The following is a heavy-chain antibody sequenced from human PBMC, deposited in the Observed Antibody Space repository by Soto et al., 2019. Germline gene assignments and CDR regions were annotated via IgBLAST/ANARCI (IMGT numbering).Heavy chain of an antibody. J-gene: IGHJ4*02. V-gene: IGHV3-30-3*01. D-gene: IGHD4-4*01. CDR1: GFTFSSYA. CDR2: ISYDGSNK. Sequence: GGSLRLSCAASGFTFSSYAMHWVRQAPGKGLEWVAVISYDGSNKYYADSVKGRFTISRDNSKNTLYLQMNSLRAEDTAVYYCARVDYSKGADYWGQGTLVTVSS. CDR3: ARVDYSKGADY.